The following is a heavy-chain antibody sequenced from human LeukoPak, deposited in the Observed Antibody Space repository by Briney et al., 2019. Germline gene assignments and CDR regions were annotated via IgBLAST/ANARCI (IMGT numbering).Heavy chain of an antibody. CDR1: GGSISSSSYY. V-gene: IGHV4-39*07. Sequence: PSETLSLTCTVSGGSISSSSYYWGWICQPPGKGLEWIGSIYYSGSTYYNPSLKSRVTISVDTSKNQFSLKLSSVTAADTAVYYCASDPYYYYDSSGYHDYWGQGTLVTVSS. CDR3: ASDPYYYYDSSGYHDY. D-gene: IGHD3-22*01. CDR2: IYYSGST. J-gene: IGHJ4*02.